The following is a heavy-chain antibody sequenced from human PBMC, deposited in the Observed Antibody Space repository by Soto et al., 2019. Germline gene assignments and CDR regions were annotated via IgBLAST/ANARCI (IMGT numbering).Heavy chain of an antibody. CDR2: KSYDGSIE. Sequence: QVHLVESGGGVVQPGRSLSLSCAASGFRFTNYAMHWVRQAPGKGLEWVSVKSYDGSIEYYADSVKGRFTISRDNSKNSRYLQMNSLGIEDTAVYYCARLPRSGGEHYWGQGTLITVSS. CDR1: GFRFTNYA. D-gene: IGHD2-15*01. V-gene: IGHV3-30*14. CDR3: ARLPRSGGEHY. J-gene: IGHJ4*02.